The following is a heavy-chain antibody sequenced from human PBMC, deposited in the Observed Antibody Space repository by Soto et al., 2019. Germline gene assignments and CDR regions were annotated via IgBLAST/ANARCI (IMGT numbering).Heavy chain of an antibody. CDR1: GFTFSRYG. V-gene: IGHV3-30*18. D-gene: IGHD6-19*01. Sequence: PGGSLRLSCLASGFTFSRYGIHWVRQAPGEGLEWVAVVSSDGRTKYYADAVKGRFTIYRDNSKNTLYLQMDSLRPEDTAAYYCAKEIAVAGDFDYWGLGTLVTVSS. J-gene: IGHJ4*01. CDR2: VSSDGRTK. CDR3: AKEIAVAGDFDY.